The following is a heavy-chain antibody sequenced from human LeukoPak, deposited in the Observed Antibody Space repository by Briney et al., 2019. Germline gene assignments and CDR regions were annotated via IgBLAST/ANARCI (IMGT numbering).Heavy chain of an antibody. J-gene: IGHJ4*02. CDR3: AKDQKDGFSSSWFDY. D-gene: IGHD6-13*01. CDR1: GFTFSSYG. V-gene: IGHV3-30*02. Sequence: GGSLRLSCAASGFTFSSYGMHWVRQAPGKGLEWVAFIRYDGSNKYYADSVKGRFTISRDNSKNTLYLQMNSLRAEDTAVYYCAKDQKDGFSSSWFDYWGQGTLVTVSS. CDR2: IRYDGSNK.